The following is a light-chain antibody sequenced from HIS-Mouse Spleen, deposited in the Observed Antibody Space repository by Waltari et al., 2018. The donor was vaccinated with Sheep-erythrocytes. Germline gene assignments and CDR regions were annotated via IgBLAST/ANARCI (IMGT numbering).Light chain of an antibody. CDR3: GACDDSLSGRV. CDR2: RNS. J-gene: IGLJ3*02. Sequence: QSVLTQPPSAFGTPGQRVTISCSGSSSNIGSNYVYWYQQLPGTAPNLLIYRNSQRPSGVPDRFSGSKSGTSASLAISGLRAEDEADYYCGACDDSLSGRVFGGGTKLTVL. V-gene: IGLV1-47*01. CDR1: SSNIGSNY.